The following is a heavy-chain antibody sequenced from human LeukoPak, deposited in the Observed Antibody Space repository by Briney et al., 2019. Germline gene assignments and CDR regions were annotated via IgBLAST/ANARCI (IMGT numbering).Heavy chain of an antibody. D-gene: IGHD1-14*01. CDR2: IRYDGSNK. Sequence: GGSLRLSCAASGFTFSSYGMHWVRQAPGKGLEWVAFIRYDGSNKYYADSVKGRFTISRDNSKNTLYLQMNSLRDEDTAVYYCAKDLPEGFGYFDYWGQGTLVTVSS. CDR1: GFTFSSYG. CDR3: AKDLPEGFGYFDY. V-gene: IGHV3-30*02. J-gene: IGHJ4*02.